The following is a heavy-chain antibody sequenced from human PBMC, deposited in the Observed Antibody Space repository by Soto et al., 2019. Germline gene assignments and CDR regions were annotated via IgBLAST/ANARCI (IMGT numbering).Heavy chain of an antibody. D-gene: IGHD2-15*01. CDR1: GYTFTSYD. CDR3: ARGGYCCGGSYYGGAFAI. J-gene: IGHJ3*02. Sequence: ASVKVCCKACGYTFTSYDINWGRQATGQGLEWMGWMNPNSGNTGYAQKFQGRVTMTRNTSISTAYMELSSLRSEDTAVYYCARGGYCCGGSYYGGAFAIPGQGTTVPVSS. CDR2: MNPNSGNT. V-gene: IGHV1-8*01.